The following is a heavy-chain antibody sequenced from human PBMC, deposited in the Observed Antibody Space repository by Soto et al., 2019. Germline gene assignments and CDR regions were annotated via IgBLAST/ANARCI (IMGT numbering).Heavy chain of an antibody. D-gene: IGHD3-10*02. V-gene: IGHV4-59*01. CDR1: GGSISSYY. CDR2: IYYSGST. J-gene: IGHJ4*02. CDR3: ARNVGQFFDY. Sequence: SETLSLTWTVSGGSISSYYWSWIRQPPGKGLEWIGYIYYSGSTNYNPSLKSRVTISVDTSKNQFSLKLSSVTAADTAVYYCARNVGQFFDYWGQGTLVTVSS.